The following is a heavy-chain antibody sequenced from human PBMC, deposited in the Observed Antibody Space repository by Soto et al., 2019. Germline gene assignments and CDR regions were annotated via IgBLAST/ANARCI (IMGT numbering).Heavy chain of an antibody. V-gene: IGHV1-69*10. Sequence: SVKVSCKSSGGTFSSYAISWVRQAPGQGLEWMGGVIPVFGLATYAQKFQARVTITADKSTSTAYMELSSLRSEDTAVYYCARSALPAAINNWFDPWGQGTLVTVSS. J-gene: IGHJ5*02. CDR3: ARSALPAAINNWFDP. CDR1: GGTFSSYA. CDR2: VIPVFGLA. D-gene: IGHD2-2*01.